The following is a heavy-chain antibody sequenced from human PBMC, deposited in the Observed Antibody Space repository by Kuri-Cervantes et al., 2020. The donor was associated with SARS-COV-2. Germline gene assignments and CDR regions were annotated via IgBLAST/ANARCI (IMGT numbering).Heavy chain of an antibody. Sequence: GGSLRLSCAASGFNFSSEAMHWVRQAPGKGLEWVALISYDGSDKYYADSVRGRFTISRDNSKNTLYLQMNSLRAEDTAVYYCARVSHRGSGYQNPPDYWGQGTLVTVSS. CDR1: GFNFSSEA. J-gene: IGHJ4*02. D-gene: IGHD3-3*01. CDR2: ISYDGSDK. V-gene: IGHV3-30*03. CDR3: ARVSHRGSGYQNPPDY.